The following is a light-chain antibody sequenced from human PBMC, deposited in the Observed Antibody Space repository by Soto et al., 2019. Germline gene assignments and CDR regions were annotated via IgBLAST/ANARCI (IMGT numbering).Light chain of an antibody. CDR1: QGIGSW. CDR2: AAA. J-gene: IGKJ3*01. V-gene: IGKV1D-12*01. CDR3: QQANRFPLT. Sequence: GDRVPITCLASQGIGSWLGWYQQKPGKAPKLLIYAAASLQSGVPSRFSATFSGTEFTLTISSLQPEYLATYFCQQANRFPLTYGPGTKVDLK.